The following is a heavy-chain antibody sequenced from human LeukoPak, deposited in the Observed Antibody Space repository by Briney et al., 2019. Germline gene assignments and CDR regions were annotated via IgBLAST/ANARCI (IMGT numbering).Heavy chain of an antibody. CDR3: ARGPPMVGAPFDS. V-gene: IGHV4-4*07. Sequence: SETLSLTCTVSGGFITDYYWTWVRQPAGKGLEWLGRMFSSGTTKYNPSLRSRVTMSVDPSKNQFSLKLSSVTAADTAVYYCARGPPMVGAPFDSWGQGILVTVSS. CDR2: MFSSGTT. D-gene: IGHD1-26*01. CDR1: GGFITDYY. J-gene: IGHJ4*02.